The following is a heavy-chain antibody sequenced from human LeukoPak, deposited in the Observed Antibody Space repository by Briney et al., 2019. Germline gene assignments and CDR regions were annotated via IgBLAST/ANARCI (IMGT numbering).Heavy chain of an antibody. D-gene: IGHD6-19*01. J-gene: IGHJ5*02. Sequence: PSETLSLTCAVYGLSFSDYYWSWIRQPPGKGLEWMGEINHSGSTNYNPSLKSRVTIAVDTSKNQFSLKLSCVTAADAAVYYCARTQWLVRNWFGPWGQGTLVTVSS. CDR2: INHSGST. V-gene: IGHV4-34*01. CDR3: ARTQWLVRNWFGP. CDR1: GLSFSDYY.